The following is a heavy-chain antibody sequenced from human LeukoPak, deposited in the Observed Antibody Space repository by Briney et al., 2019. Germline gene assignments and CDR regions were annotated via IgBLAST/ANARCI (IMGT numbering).Heavy chain of an antibody. CDR2: ISYDGRNK. V-gene: IGHV3-30*03. CDR3: ARGLMATTPFDY. CDR1: GFTFNNHD. J-gene: IGHJ4*02. Sequence: PGGSLRLSCAAPGFTFNNHDMHWVRQAPGKGLEWVAGISYDGRNKYYADSVKGRFTISRDNSKNTLNLQMNSLRAEDTAVYYCARGLMATTPFDYWGQGTLVTVSS. D-gene: IGHD5-24*01.